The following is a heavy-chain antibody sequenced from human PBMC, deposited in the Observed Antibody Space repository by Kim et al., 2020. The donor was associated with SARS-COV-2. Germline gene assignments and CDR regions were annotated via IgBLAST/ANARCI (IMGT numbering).Heavy chain of an antibody. CDR2: ISSSGSTI. CDR1: GFTFSSYE. CDR3: ARVRVLRYFDWDFDY. V-gene: IGHV3-48*03. Sequence: GGSLRLSCAASGFTFSSYEMNWVRQAPGKGLEWVSYISSSGSTIYYADAVKGRFTITRNKDKNSLYLQMNSLRAEDTAVYYCARVRVLRYFDWDFDYWGQGTLVTVSS. D-gene: IGHD3-9*01. J-gene: IGHJ4*02.